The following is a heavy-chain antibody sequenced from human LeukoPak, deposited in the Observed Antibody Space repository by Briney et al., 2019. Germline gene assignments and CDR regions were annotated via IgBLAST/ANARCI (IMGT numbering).Heavy chain of an antibody. Sequence: GGSLRLSCAASGFTLSSYALSWVRQAPGKGLEWVSAISGSGVSTYYAGSVKGRFTISRDNSKNTLYLQMNSLRAEDTAVYYCANPLWQQPEHNWFDPWGQGTLVTVSS. D-gene: IGHD6-13*01. J-gene: IGHJ5*02. CDR2: ISGSGVST. V-gene: IGHV3-23*01. CDR1: GFTLSSYA. CDR3: ANPLWQQPEHNWFDP.